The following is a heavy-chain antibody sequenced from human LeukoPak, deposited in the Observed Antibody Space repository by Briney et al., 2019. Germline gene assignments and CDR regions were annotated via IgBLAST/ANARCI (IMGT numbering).Heavy chain of an antibody. CDR3: ARWDRVGIAATIDDY. J-gene: IGHJ4*02. D-gene: IGHD5-24*01. Sequence: GASVKASCKTSGYTFTTYTINWVRQAPGQGLEWMGWINVYNGNTNNAQKFQGRVTMTTDTSTSTAYMELTSLRSDDTAVYYCARWDRVGIAATIDDYWGQGTLVTVSS. CDR2: INVYNGNT. V-gene: IGHV1-18*04. CDR1: GYTFTTYT.